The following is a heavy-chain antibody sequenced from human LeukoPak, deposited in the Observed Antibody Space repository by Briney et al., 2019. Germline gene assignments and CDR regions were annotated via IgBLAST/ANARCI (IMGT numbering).Heavy chain of an antibody. V-gene: IGHV1-18*01. Sequence: ASVKVSCKASGYSFAGYGISWVRQAPGQGLEWIGWISTYSGNTNYAHNLQGRITVTTETSTSTAYMELRSLRSDDTAVYYCARVGAAPGHFDYWGQGTQLAVSS. CDR2: ISTYSGNT. D-gene: IGHD6-13*01. CDR1: GYSFAGYG. J-gene: IGHJ4*02. CDR3: ARVGAAPGHFDY.